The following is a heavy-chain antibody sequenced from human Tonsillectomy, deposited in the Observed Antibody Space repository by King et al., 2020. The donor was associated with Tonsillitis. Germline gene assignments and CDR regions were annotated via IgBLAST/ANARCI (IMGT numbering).Heavy chain of an antibody. D-gene: IGHD6-19*01. CDR1: EFTFSSSW. V-gene: IGHV3-7*04. CDR2: IKPDGSGK. Sequence: VQLVESGGGLVQPGGSLKLSCAASEFTFSSSWMTWVRQASGKGLQWVATIKPDGSGKYYADSVKGRVTVSRDNAKNSLDLQMNSLRSEYTALYYCARDQAYSSFDYWGQGTLVTVSS. J-gene: IGHJ4*02. CDR3: ARDQAYSSFDY.